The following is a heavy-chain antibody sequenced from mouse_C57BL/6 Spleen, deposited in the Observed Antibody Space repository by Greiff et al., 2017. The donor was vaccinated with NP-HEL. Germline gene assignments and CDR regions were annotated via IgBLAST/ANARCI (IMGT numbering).Heavy chain of an antibody. CDR3: ARGDYYYGSSYRTGFVY. Sequence: QVQLQQPGAELVMPGASVKLSCKASGYTFTSYWMHWVKQRPGQGLEWIGEIDPSDSYTNYNQKFKGKSTLTVDKSSSTAYMQLSSLTSEDSAVYYCARGDYYYGSSYRTGFVYWGQGTTLTVSS. V-gene: IGHV1-69*01. D-gene: IGHD1-1*01. CDR2: IDPSDSYT. CDR1: GYTFTSYW. J-gene: IGHJ2*01.